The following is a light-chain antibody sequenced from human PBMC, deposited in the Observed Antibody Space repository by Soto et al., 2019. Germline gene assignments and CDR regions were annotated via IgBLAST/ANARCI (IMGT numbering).Light chain of an antibody. CDR3: CSYTSSSSYA. Sequence: QSALTQPASVSGSPGQSITISCTGSSSDVGGHNYVSWYQHHPGKAPKLVIYEVSNRPSGVSYRFSASKSGNTASLTISGLQAADEADYFCCSYTSSSSYAFGTGTKVTVL. CDR1: SSDVGGHNY. V-gene: IGLV2-14*01. CDR2: EVS. J-gene: IGLJ1*01.